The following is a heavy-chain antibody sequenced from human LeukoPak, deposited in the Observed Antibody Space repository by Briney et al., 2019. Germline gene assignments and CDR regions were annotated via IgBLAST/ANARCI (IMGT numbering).Heavy chain of an antibody. Sequence: ASVKVSCKASGYTFTGYYIHWVRQAPGQGLEWMGWINPNNGGTDYAQNFQGRVTMTRDTSISTAYMELSRLRSDDTAFYYCARDGRIVGTTHNWFDPWGQGTLVTVSS. CDR3: ARDGRIVGTTHNWFDP. CDR2: INPNNGGT. V-gene: IGHV1-2*02. J-gene: IGHJ5*02. CDR1: GYTFTGYY. D-gene: IGHD1-26*01.